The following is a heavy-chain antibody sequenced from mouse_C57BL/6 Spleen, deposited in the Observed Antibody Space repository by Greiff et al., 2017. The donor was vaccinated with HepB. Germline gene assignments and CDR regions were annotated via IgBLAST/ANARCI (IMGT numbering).Heavy chain of an antibody. CDR3: ARSPYYGSSSAWFAY. CDR1: GYTFTSYG. CDR2: IYPRSGNT. D-gene: IGHD1-1*01. J-gene: IGHJ3*01. V-gene: IGHV1-81*01. Sequence: QVQLQQSGAELARPGASVKLSCKASGYTFTSYGISWVKQRTGQGLEWIGEIYPRSGNTYYNEKFKGKATLTADKSSSTAYMELRSLTSEDSAVYFCARSPYYGSSSAWFAYWGQGTLVTVSA.